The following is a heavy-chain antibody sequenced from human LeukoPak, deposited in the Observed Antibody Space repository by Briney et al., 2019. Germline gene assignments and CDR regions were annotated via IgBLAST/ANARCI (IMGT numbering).Heavy chain of an antibody. J-gene: IGHJ3*02. CDR1: GYTLTELS. CDR3: ATLSRSWRGFDAFDI. V-gene: IGHV1-24*01. CDR2: FDPEDGET. D-gene: IGHD6-13*01. Sequence: ASVKVSCKVSGYTLTELSMHWVRQAPGKGLEWMGGFDPEDGETIYVQKFQGRVTMTEDTSTDTAYMELSSLRSEDTAVYYCATLSRSWRGFDAFDIWGQGTMVTVSS.